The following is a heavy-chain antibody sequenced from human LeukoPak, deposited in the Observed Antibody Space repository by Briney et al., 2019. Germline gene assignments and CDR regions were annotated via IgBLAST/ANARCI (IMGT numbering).Heavy chain of an antibody. Sequence: SETLSLTCAVYGGSFSGYYWSWIRQPPGKGLEWLGEINHSGSTNYNPSLKSRVTISVDTSKNQFSLKLSSVTAADTAVYYCARGRRSDYVWGSYRPHYFDYWGQGTLVTVSS. D-gene: IGHD3-16*02. V-gene: IGHV4-34*01. CDR3: ARGRRSDYVWGSYRPHYFDY. CDR2: INHSGST. J-gene: IGHJ4*02. CDR1: GGSFSGYY.